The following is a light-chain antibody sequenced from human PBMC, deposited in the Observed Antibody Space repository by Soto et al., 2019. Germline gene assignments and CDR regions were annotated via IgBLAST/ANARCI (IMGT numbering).Light chain of an antibody. CDR2: EVS. CDR1: SSDVGSYNL. Sequence: QSVLTQPASVSGSPGQSITISCTGTSSDVGSYNLISRYQQYPDKAPKLMIYEVSKRPSGVSNRFSGSNSGNTASLTISGLQAEDEADYYCCSYAGSSTFYVFGTGTKLTVL. J-gene: IGLJ1*01. CDR3: CSYAGSSTFYV. V-gene: IGLV2-23*02.